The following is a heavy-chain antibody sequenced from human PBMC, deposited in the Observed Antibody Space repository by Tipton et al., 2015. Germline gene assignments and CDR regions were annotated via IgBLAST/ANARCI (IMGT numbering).Heavy chain of an antibody. D-gene: IGHD2-15*01. CDR2: IYNSGSA. V-gene: IGHV4-59*13. CDR3: ARGGCSGGSCYSAVHYYGMDV. J-gene: IGHJ6*02. Sequence: TLSLTCTVSGGSISSYYWNWIRQTPGKGLEWIGYIYNSGSANYNPSLKSRVTMSVDTSKNQFSLKLSFVTAADTAVYYCARGGCSGGSCYSAVHYYGMDVWGQGTTVTVSS. CDR1: GGSISSYY.